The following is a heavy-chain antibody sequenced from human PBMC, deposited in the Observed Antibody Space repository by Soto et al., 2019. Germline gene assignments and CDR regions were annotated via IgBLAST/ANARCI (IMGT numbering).Heavy chain of an antibody. D-gene: IGHD2-15*01. J-gene: IGHJ1*01. Sequence: PVGSLRLSCAASGSTFSFYGMHWVRQAPGKGLEWVAVISDDGSNKYYADSVKGRFTISRDNSNNRLFLQMNSLRAEDMAVYFCAKHPMSCSGGNCYYGYFQHWGPGTMVTVSS. CDR1: GSTFSFYG. CDR3: AKHPMSCSGGNCYYGYFQH. CDR2: ISDDGSNK. V-gene: IGHV3-30*18.